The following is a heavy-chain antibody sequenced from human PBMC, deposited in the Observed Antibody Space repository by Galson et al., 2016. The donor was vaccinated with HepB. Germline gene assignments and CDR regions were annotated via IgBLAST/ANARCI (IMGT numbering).Heavy chain of an antibody. CDR3: AKSPLSSCPPYYFDF. J-gene: IGHJ4*02. Sequence: SLRLSCAASGFTFDEYAMHWVRQAPGKGLEWVTGINWNGDSMGYADSVTGRFIISRDNAKNSLYLQMNSLRAEDTAFYYCAKSPLSSCPPYYFDFWGQGTLVTVSS. CDR1: GFTFDEYA. CDR2: INWNGDSM. V-gene: IGHV3-9*01. D-gene: IGHD6-19*01.